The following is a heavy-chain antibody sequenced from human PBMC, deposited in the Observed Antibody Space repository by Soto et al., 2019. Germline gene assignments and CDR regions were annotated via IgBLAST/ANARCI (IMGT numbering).Heavy chain of an antibody. Sequence: VGSLRLSCSASGFTFSSYAMHWVRQAPGKGLEYVSAISSNGGSTYYADSVKGRFTISRDNSKNTLYLQMSSLRAEDTAVYYCVKPRGWSGYFYYYYYGMDVWGQRTTVTVSS. J-gene: IGHJ6*02. V-gene: IGHV3-64D*06. CDR2: ISSNGGST. D-gene: IGHD3-3*01. CDR1: GFTFSSYA. CDR3: VKPRGWSGYFYYYYYGMDV.